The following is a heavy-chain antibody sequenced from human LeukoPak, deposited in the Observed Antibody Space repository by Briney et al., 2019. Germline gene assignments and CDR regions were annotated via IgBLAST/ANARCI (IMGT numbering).Heavy chain of an antibody. D-gene: IGHD3-22*01. V-gene: IGHV3-23*01. CDR2: ISGSGGST. Sequence: PGGSLRLSCAASGFTFSSYAMSWVRQAPGKGLEWVSAISGSGGSTYYADSVKGRFTISRDNAKNPLYLQMNSLRAEDTALYYCAKGGYYDSSGYPEYFQYWGQGTLVTVSS. CDR1: GFTFSSYA. J-gene: IGHJ1*01. CDR3: AKGGYYDSSGYPEYFQY.